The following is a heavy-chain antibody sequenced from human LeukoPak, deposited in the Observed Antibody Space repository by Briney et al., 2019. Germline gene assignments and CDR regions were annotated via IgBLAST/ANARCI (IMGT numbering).Heavy chain of an antibody. CDR3: ARDGGAVAVTLIDY. CDR1: GFTFSSYS. J-gene: IGHJ4*02. V-gene: IGHV3-21*01. Sequence: GGSLRLSCAASGFTFSSYSMNWVRQAPGKGLEGVSSISSGSSYIYYADSVKGRFTISRDNAKNSLYLQMNSLRAEDTAVYYCARDGGAVAVTLIDYWGQGTLVTVSS. CDR2: ISSGSSYI. D-gene: IGHD6-19*01.